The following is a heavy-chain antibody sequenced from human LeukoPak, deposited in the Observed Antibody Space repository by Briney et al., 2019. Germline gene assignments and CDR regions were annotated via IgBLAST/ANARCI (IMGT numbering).Heavy chain of an antibody. D-gene: IGHD3-9*01. CDR1: GGTFSSYA. CDR3: ARGELRYFDWLLPTPSWFDP. V-gene: IGHV1-69*01. CDR2: IIPIFGTA. J-gene: IGHJ5*02. Sequence: SVKVSCKASGGTFSSYAISWVRQAPGQGLEWMGGIIPIFGTANYAQKFQGRVTITADESTSTAYMELSSLRSEDTAVYYCARGELRYFDWLLPTPSWFDPWGQGTLVTVSS.